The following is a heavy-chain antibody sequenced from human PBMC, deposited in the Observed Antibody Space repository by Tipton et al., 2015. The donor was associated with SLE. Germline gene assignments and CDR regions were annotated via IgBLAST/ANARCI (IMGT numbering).Heavy chain of an antibody. CDR1: GFTFSSYS. Sequence: SLRLSCAASGFTFSSYSMNWVRQAPGKGLEWVSYISSSGSTIYYADSVKGRFTISRDNAKNSLYLQMNSLRAEDTAVYYCVGHDSSGYYFDYWGQGTLVTVSS. J-gene: IGHJ4*02. V-gene: IGHV3-48*04. D-gene: IGHD3-22*01. CDR3: VGHDSSGYYFDY. CDR2: ISSSGSTI.